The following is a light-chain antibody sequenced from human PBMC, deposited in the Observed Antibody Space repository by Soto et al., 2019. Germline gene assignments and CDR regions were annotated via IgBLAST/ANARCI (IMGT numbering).Light chain of an antibody. V-gene: IGKV3-20*01. J-gene: IGKJ2*01. CDR3: QQYRSSPPYT. CDR1: QSVSNNY. CDR2: GSS. Sequence: EVVLTQSPGTLSLSPGERATLSCRASQSVSNNYLAWYQQKPGQSPKLLIFGSSDRATGIPDRFSGSGSGTDFTLTISSLETEDFAVYYCQQYRSSPPYTFGQGTKLEIK.